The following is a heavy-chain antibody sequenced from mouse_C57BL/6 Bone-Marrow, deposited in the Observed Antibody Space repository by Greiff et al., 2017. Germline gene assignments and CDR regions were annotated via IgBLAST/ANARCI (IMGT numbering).Heavy chain of an antibody. CDR3: ARVYDGYRYYYAMDY. Sequence: QVQLKEPGAELVKPGASVKLSCKASGYTFTSYWMHWVKQRPGRGLEWIGRIDPNSGGTKYNEKFKSKATLTVDKPSSTAYMQLSSLTSEDSAVYYCARVYDGYRYYYAMDYWGQGTSVTVSS. J-gene: IGHJ4*01. D-gene: IGHD2-3*01. CDR2: IDPNSGGT. V-gene: IGHV1-72*01. CDR1: GYTFTSYW.